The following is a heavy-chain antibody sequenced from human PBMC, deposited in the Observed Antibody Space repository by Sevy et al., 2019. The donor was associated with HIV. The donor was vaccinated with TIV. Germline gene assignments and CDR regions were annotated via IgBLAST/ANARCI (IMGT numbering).Heavy chain of an antibody. CDR2: IYDVSST. Sequence: GGSLRLSCAASGFSVSSYYMSWVRHAPGKGLEWVSLIYDVSSTYFADSVRGRFTISRDGSKNTLYLQMNSLRADDTAVYYCAKDSGYSTSPGAFDIWGQGTMVTVSS. D-gene: IGHD6-6*01. CDR3: AKDSGYSTSPGAFDI. V-gene: IGHV3-53*01. CDR1: GFSVSSYY. J-gene: IGHJ3*02.